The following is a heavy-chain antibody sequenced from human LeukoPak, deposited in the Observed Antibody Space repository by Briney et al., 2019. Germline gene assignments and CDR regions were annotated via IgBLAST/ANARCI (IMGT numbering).Heavy chain of an antibody. V-gene: IGHV4-39*01. D-gene: IGHD3-3*01. J-gene: IGHJ3*02. Sequence: PSETLSLTCTVSGGSISSSSYYWGWIRQPPGKGLEWIGSIYYSGSTYYNPSLKSRVTISVDTSKNQFSLKLSSVTAADTAVYYCARPRGGVVIIPDREAFDIWGQGTMVTVSS. CDR3: ARPRGGVVIIPDREAFDI. CDR1: GGSISSSSYY. CDR2: IYYSGST.